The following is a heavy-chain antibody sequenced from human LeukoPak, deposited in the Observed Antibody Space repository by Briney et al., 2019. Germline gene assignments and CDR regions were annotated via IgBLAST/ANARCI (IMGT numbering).Heavy chain of an antibody. CDR2: LGTNGDA. J-gene: IGHJ6*02. CDR1: GFSFSTYD. Sequence: GGSLRLSCVASGFSFSTYDMYWVRQAAGRGLEWVSALGTNGDAYYLGSVRGLFTISRENVKNSLYLQMNSLGVEDTAVYYCAREWRGIASHFHGMDFWGQGTTVTVSS. CDR3: AREWRGIASHFHGMDF. D-gene: IGHD6-6*01. V-gene: IGHV3-13*01.